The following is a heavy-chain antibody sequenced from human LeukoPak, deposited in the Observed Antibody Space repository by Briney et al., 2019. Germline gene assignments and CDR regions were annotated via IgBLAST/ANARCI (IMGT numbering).Heavy chain of an antibody. CDR3: ARYGYYDSSGDAFDI. J-gene: IGHJ3*02. CDR2: IYYSGST. D-gene: IGHD3-22*01. CDR1: GGSISSYY. V-gene: IGHV4-59*01. Sequence: TSETLSLTRTVSGGSISSYYWSWIRQPPGKGLEWIGYIYYSGSTNYNPSLKSRVTISVDTSKNQFSLKLSSVTAADTAVYYCARYGYYDSSGDAFDIWGQGTMVTVSS.